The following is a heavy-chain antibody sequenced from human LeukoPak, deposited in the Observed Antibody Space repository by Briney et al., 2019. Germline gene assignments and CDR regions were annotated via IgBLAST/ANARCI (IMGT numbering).Heavy chain of an antibody. Sequence: PSETLSLTCAVYGGSFSGYYWSWIRQPPGKGLEWIGEINHSGSTNYNPSLKSRVTISVDTSKNQFSLKLSSVTAADTAVYYCARVSSSGWDSNWFDPWGQGTLVTVSS. J-gene: IGHJ5*02. CDR3: ARVSSSGWDSNWFDP. CDR1: GGSFSGYY. CDR2: INHSGST. D-gene: IGHD6-19*01. V-gene: IGHV4-34*01.